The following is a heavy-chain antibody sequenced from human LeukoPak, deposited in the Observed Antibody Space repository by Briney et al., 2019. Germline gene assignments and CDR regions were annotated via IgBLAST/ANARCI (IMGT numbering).Heavy chain of an antibody. D-gene: IGHD5-12*01. Sequence: PSETLSLTCSVSGDSIAATGYYWARIPRPRARVLVWIGSIYYCGNINYDPSLHSRLTISIDKHKNQVSQNLTSVTPADPAVYFCASQIRYTYDPNWFHPWGQGTLVTVSS. V-gene: IGHV4-39*01. CDR3: ASQIRYTYDPNWFHP. J-gene: IGHJ5*02. CDR2: IYYCGNI. CDR1: GDSIAATGYY.